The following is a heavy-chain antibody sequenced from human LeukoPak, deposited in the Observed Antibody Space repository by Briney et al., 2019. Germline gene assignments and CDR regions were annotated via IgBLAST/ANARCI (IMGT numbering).Heavy chain of an antibody. CDR3: ARAGVLAGLDV. CDR2: INSDGSST. Sequence: GSLRLSCAASGFTFSTYWMHWVRQAPGKGLVWVSRINSDGSSTNYADSVKGRFTISRDNAKNTLYLQMNSLRAEDTAVYYCARAGVLAGLDVWGKGTTVTVSS. CDR1: GFTFSTYW. J-gene: IGHJ6*04. V-gene: IGHV3-74*01. D-gene: IGHD3-10*01.